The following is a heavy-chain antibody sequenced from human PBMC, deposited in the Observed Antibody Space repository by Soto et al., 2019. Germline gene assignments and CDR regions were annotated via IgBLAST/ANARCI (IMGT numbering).Heavy chain of an antibody. D-gene: IGHD5-12*01. J-gene: IGHJ6*02. CDR1: GYTFTSYG. Sequence: QVQLVQSGAEVKKPGASVKVSCKASGYTFTSYGISWGRQAPGQGLEWMGWISAYNGNTNYAQKLQGRVTMTTDTATSTAYMELRSLRSDDTAVYYCVSHIVATMLYGMDVWGQGTTVTVSS. V-gene: IGHV1-18*01. CDR2: ISAYNGNT. CDR3: VSHIVATMLYGMDV.